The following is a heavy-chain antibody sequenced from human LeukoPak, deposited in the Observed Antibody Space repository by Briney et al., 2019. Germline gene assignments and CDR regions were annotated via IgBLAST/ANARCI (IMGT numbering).Heavy chain of an antibody. J-gene: IGHJ4*02. CDR3: TTIGAGGGNVPFLEY. CDR1: GFTFSSYW. Sequence: QTGGSLRLSCAASGFTFSSYWMSWVRQAPGKGLEWVATIKEDGSEKYYVDSVKGRFTISRDNAKNSLYLQMDSLRAEDTAVFYCTTIGAGGGNVPFLEYWGQGTLVTVSS. CDR2: IKEDGSEK. D-gene: IGHD3-10*01. V-gene: IGHV3-7*05.